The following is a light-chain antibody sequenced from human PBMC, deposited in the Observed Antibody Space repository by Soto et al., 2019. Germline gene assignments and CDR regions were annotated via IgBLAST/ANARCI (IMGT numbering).Light chain of an antibody. V-gene: IGKV3-20*01. CDR1: LSISGSY. Sequence: EIVLTQSPGTLSLFPGERATLSCRASLSISGSYLAWYQQKPGQAPRLLIYAASTRATGIPDRFSGSGSGTDFTLTITTLEPEDFAVYYWQQYATSPSFGPGTKLDIK. J-gene: IGKJ3*01. CDR2: AAS. CDR3: QQYATSPS.